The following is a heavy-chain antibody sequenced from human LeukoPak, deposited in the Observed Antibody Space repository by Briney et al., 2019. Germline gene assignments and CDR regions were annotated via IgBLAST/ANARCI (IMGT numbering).Heavy chain of an antibody. V-gene: IGHV3-23*01. CDR1: GFTFNNDA. D-gene: IGHD3-16*01. Sequence: GGSLRLSCVASGFTFNNDAMSWVRQSPGKGLEWVSTISASGGYTYYADSVKGRSTISRDNSKNSLFLQMSNLRAEDTAVYFCARGGGLDVWGQGATVTVSS. J-gene: IGHJ6*02. CDR3: ARGGGLDV. CDR2: ISASGGYT.